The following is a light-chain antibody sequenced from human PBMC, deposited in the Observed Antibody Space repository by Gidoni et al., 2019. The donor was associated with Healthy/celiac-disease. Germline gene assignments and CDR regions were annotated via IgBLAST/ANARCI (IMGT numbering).Light chain of an antibody. CDR2: AAS. Sequence: DLQMTQSPSFLSASVGDRVTITCRASQSISSYLNWYQQKPGKAPKLLIYAASSLQSGVPSRFSGSGSGTDFTLTISSLQPEDVATYYCQQSYSTPPWTFGQGTKVEIK. CDR1: QSISSY. CDR3: QQSYSTPPWT. V-gene: IGKV1-39*01. J-gene: IGKJ1*01.